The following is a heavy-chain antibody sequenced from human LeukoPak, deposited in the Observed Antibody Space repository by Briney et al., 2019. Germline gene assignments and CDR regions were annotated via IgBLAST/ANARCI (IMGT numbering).Heavy chain of an antibody. Sequence: GGSLRLSCGVSGFTVTNYHMSWVRLAPGKGLEWVSTTYSGGSTYYAESVKGRFIVSRDNSKNTLYLQMHSLRAEDTAVYYCSREESPCSYSSSCSHFYYYGMDVWGQGTTVTVSS. J-gene: IGHJ6*02. CDR1: GFTVTNYH. D-gene: IGHD2-2*01. CDR2: TYSGGST. CDR3: SREESPCSYSSSCSHFYYYGMDV. V-gene: IGHV3-66*01.